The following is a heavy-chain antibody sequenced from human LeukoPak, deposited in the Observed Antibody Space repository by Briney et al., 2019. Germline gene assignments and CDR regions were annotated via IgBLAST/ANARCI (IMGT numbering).Heavy chain of an antibody. V-gene: IGHV1-69*05. CDR2: IIPIFGTA. D-gene: IGHD1-26*01. CDR1: GGTFSSYA. Sequence: SVKVSCKASGGTFSSYASSWVRQAPGQGPEWMGRIIPIFGTANYAQKFQGRVTITTDESTSTAYMELSSLRSEDTAVYYCASYSGATDPDYWGQGTLVTVSS. CDR3: ASYSGATDPDY. J-gene: IGHJ4*02.